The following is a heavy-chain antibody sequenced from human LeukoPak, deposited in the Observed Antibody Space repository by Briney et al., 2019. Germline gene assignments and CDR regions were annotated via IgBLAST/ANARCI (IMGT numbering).Heavy chain of an antibody. CDR3: AREGLYDILTGYYPYFDY. J-gene: IGHJ4*02. CDR2: ISGSGGST. CDR1: GFTFSSYA. Sequence: GGSLRLSCAASGFTFSSYAMSWVRQAPGKGLEWVSAISGSGGSTYYADSVKGRFTISRDNSKNTLYLQMNSLRAEDTAVYYCAREGLYDILTGYYPYFDYWGQGTLVTVSS. V-gene: IGHV3-23*01. D-gene: IGHD3-9*01.